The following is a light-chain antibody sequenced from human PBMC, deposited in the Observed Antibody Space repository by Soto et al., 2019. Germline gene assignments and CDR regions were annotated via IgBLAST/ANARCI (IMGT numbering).Light chain of an antibody. CDR3: QQYNSYSPEYT. J-gene: IGKJ2*01. CDR1: ERISNY. V-gene: IGKV1-39*01. Sequence: DIQLTQSPSSLSASVGDRVTITCRASERISNYLNWYQKKPGAAPKLLIWSSSTLPTGVPSRFSGRGSGTDFTLTISGLQPEDVATYYCQQYNSYSPEYTFGQGTKLEIK. CDR2: SSS.